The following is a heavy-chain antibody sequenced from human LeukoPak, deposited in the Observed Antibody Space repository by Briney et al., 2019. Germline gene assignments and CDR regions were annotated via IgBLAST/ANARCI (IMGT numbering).Heavy chain of an antibody. CDR3: AKDGGEYYDILTGYYPRLYYMDV. D-gene: IGHD3-9*01. J-gene: IGHJ6*03. CDR1: GFTFSTYG. V-gene: IGHV3-23*01. CDR2: ISGSGGST. Sequence: PGGSLRLSCVASGFTFSTYGMSWVRQAPGKGLEWVSAISGSGGSTYYADSVKGRFTISRDNSKNTLYLQMNSLRAEDTAGYYCAKDGGEYYDILTGYYPRLYYMDVWGKGTTVTISS.